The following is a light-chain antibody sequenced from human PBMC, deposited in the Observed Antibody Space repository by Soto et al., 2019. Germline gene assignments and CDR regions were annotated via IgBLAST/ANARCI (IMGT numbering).Light chain of an antibody. CDR3: QQDDKLPTLT. J-gene: IGKJ4*01. CDR2: DAS. Sequence: DIQMTQSPSSLSASVGDRVTITCQASQDISNYLNWYQQKPGKAPKLLIYDASNLETGVPSRFSGSGSVTDFTYNISRPQPEDIATCYCQQDDKLPTLTFGGGTKVEIK. V-gene: IGKV1-33*01. CDR1: QDISNY.